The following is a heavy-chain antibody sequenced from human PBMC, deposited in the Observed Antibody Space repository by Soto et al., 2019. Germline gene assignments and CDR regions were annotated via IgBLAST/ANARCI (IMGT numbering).Heavy chain of an antibody. CDR2: MNPNSGNT. CDR1: GYTFTSYD. CDR3: ARGRITMVRGVIRYYYYGMDV. V-gene: IGHV1-8*01. Sequence: ASVKVSCKASGYTFTSYDINWVRQATGQGLEWMGWMNPNSGNTGYAQKFQGRVTMTGNTSISTAYMELSSLRSEDTAVYYCARGRITMVRGVIRYYYYGMDVWGQGTTVTVSS. D-gene: IGHD3-10*01. J-gene: IGHJ6*02.